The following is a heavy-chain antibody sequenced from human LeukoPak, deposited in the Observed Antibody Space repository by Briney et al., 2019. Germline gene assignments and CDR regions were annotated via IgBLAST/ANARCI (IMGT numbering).Heavy chain of an antibody. J-gene: IGHJ5*02. CDR3: ARVRKVLRYFDWSQNWFDP. CDR1: GGTFSSYA. CDR2: FDPEDGET. D-gene: IGHD3-9*01. Sequence: GASVKVSCKASGGTFSSYAISWVRQAPGKGLEWMGGFDPEDGETIYAQKFQGRVTMTRNTSISTACMELSSLRSEDTAVYYCARVRKVLRYFDWSQNWFDPWGQGTLVTVSS. V-gene: IGHV1-8*02.